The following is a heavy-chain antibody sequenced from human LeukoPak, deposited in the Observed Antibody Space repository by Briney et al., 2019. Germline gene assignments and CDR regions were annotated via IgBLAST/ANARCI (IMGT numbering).Heavy chain of an antibody. V-gene: IGHV1-2*02. Sequence: ASVKVSCKASGYTFTGYYMHWVRQAPGQGLEWMGWINPNSGGTNYAQKFQGRVTMTRGTSISTAYMELSRLRSDDTAVYYCARDSIAAAGGPSYYYYYGMDVWGQGTTVTVSS. CDR2: INPNSGGT. CDR1: GYTFTGYY. D-gene: IGHD6-13*01. CDR3: ARDSIAAAGGPSYYYYYGMDV. J-gene: IGHJ6*02.